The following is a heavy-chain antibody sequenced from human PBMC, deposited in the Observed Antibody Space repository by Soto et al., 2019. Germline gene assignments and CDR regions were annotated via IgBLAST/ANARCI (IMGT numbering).Heavy chain of an antibody. J-gene: IGHJ4*02. Sequence: EVQLLESGGGLVQPGGSLRLSCAASGFTFSSYAMSWVRQAPGKGLEWVSAISGGTSSTYYADSVKGRFTISIDNAKNPRYLQMNSLRAEDTAVYYCATVRLPAAGTPTLDYWGQGTLVTVSS. CDR1: GFTFSSYA. CDR2: ISGGTSST. D-gene: IGHD6-13*01. CDR3: ATVRLPAAGTPTLDY. V-gene: IGHV3-23*01.